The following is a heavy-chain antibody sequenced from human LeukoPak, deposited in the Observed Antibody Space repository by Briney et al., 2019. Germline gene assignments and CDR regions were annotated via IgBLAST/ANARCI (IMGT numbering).Heavy chain of an antibody. CDR1: GGSISSHY. V-gene: IGHV4-59*08. D-gene: IGHD6-19*01. CDR2: IYYSGST. Sequence: SETLSLTCTFSGGSISSHYWSWIRQPPGKGLELIGFIYYSGSTSYNPSLKSRVTISVDTSKSQFSLKLSSVIAADTAVYYCARRAYSSGFDYIDYWGQGTLVTVSS. J-gene: IGHJ4*02. CDR3: ARRAYSSGFDYIDY.